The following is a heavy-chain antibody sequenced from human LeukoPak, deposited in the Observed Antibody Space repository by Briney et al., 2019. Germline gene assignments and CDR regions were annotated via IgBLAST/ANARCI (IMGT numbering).Heavy chain of an antibody. D-gene: IGHD3-22*01. J-gene: IGHJ4*02. CDR3: AGHWGPTYYYDSSGYYPY. Sequence: SETLSLTCTVSGGSISSYYWSWIRQPPGKGLEWIGYIYYSGSTYYNPSLKSRVTISVDTSKNQFSLKLSSVTAADTAVYYCAGHWGPTYYYDSSGYYPYWGQGTLVTVSS. CDR2: IYYSGST. V-gene: IGHV4-59*08. CDR1: GGSISSYY.